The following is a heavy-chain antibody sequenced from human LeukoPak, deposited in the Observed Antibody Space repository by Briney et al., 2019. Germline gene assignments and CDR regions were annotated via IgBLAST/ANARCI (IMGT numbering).Heavy chain of an antibody. D-gene: IGHD2-15*01. V-gene: IGHV3-23*01. J-gene: IGHJ4*02. CDR3: ANLFSPAPPATFDY. CDR1: GFTFSSYA. Sequence: GGSLRLSCAAPGFTFSSYAMSWVRQAPGKGLEWVSAISGSGGSTYYADSVKGRFTTSRDSSKNTLYLQMNSLRAEDTAVYYCANLFSPAPPATFDYWGQGTLVTVSS. CDR2: ISGSGGST.